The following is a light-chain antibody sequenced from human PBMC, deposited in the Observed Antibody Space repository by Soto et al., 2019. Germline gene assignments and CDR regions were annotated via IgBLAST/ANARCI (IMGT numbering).Light chain of an antibody. CDR3: QQYNSFPYT. CDR2: KAS. J-gene: IGKJ2*01. CDR1: QSISSW. V-gene: IGKV1-5*03. Sequence: DIQMTQSPSTLSASVGDRVTIPCRASQSISSWLAWYQQKPGKAPKLLMYKASTVESGVTSRFSGSGSGTEFTLTIRSLQPDDFATYYCQQYNSFPYTFGQGTRLEMK.